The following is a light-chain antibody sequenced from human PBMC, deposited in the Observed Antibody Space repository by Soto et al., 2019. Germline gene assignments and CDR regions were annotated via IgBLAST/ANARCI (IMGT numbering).Light chain of an antibody. V-gene: IGLV4-69*01. Sequence: QLVLTQSPSASASLGASVKLTCTLSSGHSSYAIAWHQQQPEKGPRYLMKLNSDGSHSQGDGIPDRFSCSSSGAERYLTLYSLLAEDEADLYSQILCMGTRVFVRGTKLTVL. CDR1: SGHSSYA. J-gene: IGLJ3*02. CDR2: LNSDGSH. CDR3: QILCMGTRV.